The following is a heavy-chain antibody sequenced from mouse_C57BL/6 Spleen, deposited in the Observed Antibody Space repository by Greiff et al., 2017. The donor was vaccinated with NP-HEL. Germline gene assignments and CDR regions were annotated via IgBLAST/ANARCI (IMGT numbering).Heavy chain of an antibody. J-gene: IGHJ4*01. CDR1: GYTFTSYW. V-gene: IGHV1-53*01. CDR2: INPSNGGT. D-gene: IGHD2-4*01. Sequence: QVHVKQPGTELVKPGASVKLSCKASGYTFTSYWMHWVKQRPGQGLEWIGNINPSNGGTNYNEKFKSKATLTVDKSSSTAYMQLSSLTSEDSAVYYCARVIYYDYAMDYWGQGTSVTVSS. CDR3: ARVIYYDYAMDY.